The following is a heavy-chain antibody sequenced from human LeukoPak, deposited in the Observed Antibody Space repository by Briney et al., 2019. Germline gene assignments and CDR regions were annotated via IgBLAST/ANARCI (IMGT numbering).Heavy chain of an antibody. CDR3: AKGSFGYASAWSDS. V-gene: IGHV3-23*01. J-gene: IGHJ5*01. CDR1: GFTFTSYS. CDR2: ITNGGVTT. Sequence: GGSLRLSCAASGFTFTSYSMTWVRQAPGKGLEWVSDITNGGVTTYYADSVKGRFTISRDNSKNTLYLQMNSLRAGDTAVYHCAKGSFGYASAWSDSWGQGTLVTVSS. D-gene: IGHD6-19*01.